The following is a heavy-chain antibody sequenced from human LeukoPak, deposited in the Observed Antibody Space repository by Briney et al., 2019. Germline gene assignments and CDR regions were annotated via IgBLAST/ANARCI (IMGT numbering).Heavy chain of an antibody. CDR3: ARYRGNSNGGFDP. Sequence: SETLSLTCTVSGGSISSYYWSWIRQPPGKGLEWIGKIYNSGGTNYNPSPKSRVTTSVDTSKNQFSLKLTSVTAADTAVYYCARYRGNSNGGFDPWGQGTLVTVSS. J-gene: IGHJ5*02. CDR2: IYNSGGT. D-gene: IGHD4-23*01. CDR1: GGSISSYY. V-gene: IGHV4-59*01.